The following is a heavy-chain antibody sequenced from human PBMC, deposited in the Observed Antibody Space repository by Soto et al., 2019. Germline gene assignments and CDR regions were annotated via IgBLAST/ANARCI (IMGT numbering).Heavy chain of an antibody. CDR3: ARQAARNYIDS. CDR2: IDSRGRTL. Sequence: GGSLRLSCAASGFTFSSYGMHWVRQAPGKGLEWLAFIDSRGRTLSYADSVKGRFTISRDNAKNSLYLQMHSLRADDAAVYYCARQAARNYIDSWGQGDVVTVSS. J-gene: IGHJ4*02. D-gene: IGHD6-6*01. CDR1: GFTFSSYG. V-gene: IGHV3-48*04.